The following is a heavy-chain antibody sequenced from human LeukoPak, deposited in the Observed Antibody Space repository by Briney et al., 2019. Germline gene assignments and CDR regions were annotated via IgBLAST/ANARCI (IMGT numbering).Heavy chain of an antibody. J-gene: IGHJ4*02. CDR3: ARGMNWNDLSLDS. CDR2: IYKGGTP. D-gene: IGHD1-1*01. V-gene: IGHV3-53*01. Sequence: PGGSLRLSCSGSGFIGGSEYMTWVRQDPGKGLEYVSVIYKGGTPEYADSVRGRFTISRDNSKNTLYLQMDSLRADDTAVYYCARGMNWNDLSLDSWGQGTLVTVS. CDR1: GFIGGSEY.